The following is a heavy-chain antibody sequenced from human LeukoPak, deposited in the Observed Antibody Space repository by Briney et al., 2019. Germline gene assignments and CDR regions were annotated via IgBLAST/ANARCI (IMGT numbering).Heavy chain of an antibody. CDR1: RFTFSTYG. V-gene: IGHV3-33*01. CDR2: IWYDGSNK. D-gene: IGHD3-22*01. CDR3: ARGGYGDYYSSGWALDY. J-gene: IGHJ4*02. Sequence: GGSLRLSCAASRFTFSTYGRHWDRQAPGKGLEWVAVIWYDGSNKYYADSVKGRFTISRDNSKNTLYLQMNSLRPEDTAVYYCARGGYGDYYSSGWALDYWGRGTLVTVSS.